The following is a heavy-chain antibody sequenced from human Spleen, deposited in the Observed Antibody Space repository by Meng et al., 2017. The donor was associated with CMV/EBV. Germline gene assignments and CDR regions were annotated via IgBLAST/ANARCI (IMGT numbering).Heavy chain of an antibody. CDR2: IKQDGSDK. V-gene: IGHV3-7*01. Sequence: GGSLRLSCAASGFTFSTYWMTWGRQAPGKGLEWVASIKQDGSDKYYVDSVKGRFTISRDNAKNSLYLQMNSLRAEDAAVYYCARRHYFDYWGQGTLVTVSS. CDR1: GFTFSTYW. J-gene: IGHJ4*02. CDR3: ARRHYFDY.